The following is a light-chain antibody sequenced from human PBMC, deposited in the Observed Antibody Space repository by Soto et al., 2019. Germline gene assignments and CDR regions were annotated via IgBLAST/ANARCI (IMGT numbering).Light chain of an antibody. CDR1: QNINNY. CDR3: QQYENLPT. CDR2: DAS. V-gene: IGKV1-33*01. Sequence: DIQMTQSPSSLSASVGDRVTITCQASQNINNYLNWYQQKPGRATKLLIYDASNLEAGVPSRFRGIGSVTDFTFTISRLQPEDIATYYCQQYENLPTVGQGTRLEI. J-gene: IGKJ5*01.